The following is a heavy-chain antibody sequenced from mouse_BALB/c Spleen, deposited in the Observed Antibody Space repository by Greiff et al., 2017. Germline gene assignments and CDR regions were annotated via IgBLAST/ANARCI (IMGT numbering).Heavy chain of an antibody. CDR3: ARGDTFAY. J-gene: IGHJ3*01. V-gene: IGHV2-9*02. CDR1: GFSLTSYG. Sequence: QVHVKQSGPGLVAPSQSLSITCTVSGFSLTSYGVHWVRQPPGKGLEWLGVIWAGGSTNYNSALMSRLSISKDNSKSQVFLKMNSLQTDDTAMYYCARGDTFAYWGQGTLVTVSA. CDR2: IWAGGST. D-gene: IGHD3-3*01.